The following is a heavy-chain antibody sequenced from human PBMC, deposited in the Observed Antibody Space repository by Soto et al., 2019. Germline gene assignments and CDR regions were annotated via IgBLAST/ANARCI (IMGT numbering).Heavy chain of an antibody. CDR3: ARHRSSYSNSDSNWFDS. Sequence: GESLKISCEGSGYSFTNYLITWVRQMPGKGLEWMGNIDPSDSYTNYSPSFQGLVVVSADKSVTTAYLQWNSLKTSDSAMYYCARHRSSYSNSDSNWFDSWRQGTLVTVSS. CDR1: GYSFTNYL. J-gene: IGHJ5*01. V-gene: IGHV5-10-1*01. D-gene: IGHD4-4*01. CDR2: IDPSDSYT.